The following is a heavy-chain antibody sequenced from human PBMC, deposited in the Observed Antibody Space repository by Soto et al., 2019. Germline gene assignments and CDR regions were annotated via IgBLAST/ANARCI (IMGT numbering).Heavy chain of an antibody. J-gene: IGHJ6*02. D-gene: IGHD3-3*01. CDR2: INPNSGGT. CDR3: ARDYTIFGVALYGMDV. CDR1: GYTITGNY. V-gene: IGHV1-2*04. Sequence: GASVKLSCKDSGYTITGNYMHWVRQAPKQGLEWMGWINPNSGGTNYAQKFQGWVTMTRDTSISTAYMELSRLRSDDTAVYYCARDYTIFGVALYGMDVWGQGTTVTVSS.